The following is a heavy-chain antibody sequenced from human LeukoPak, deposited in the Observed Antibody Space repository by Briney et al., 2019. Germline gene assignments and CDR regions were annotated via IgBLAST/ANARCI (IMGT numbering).Heavy chain of an antibody. V-gene: IGHV3-30*04. J-gene: IGHJ4*02. CDR3: ARQYISGQWYFDY. CDR2: ISSDGSYK. CDR1: GFTFSSHA. D-gene: IGHD5-18*01. Sequence: QTGGSLRLSCAASGFTFSSHALHRVRQAPGKGLEWVAVISSDGSYKYYADSVKGRFTISRDNSKNTLYLQMNSLIPEDTAVYYCARQYISGQWYFDYWGQGTLVTVSS.